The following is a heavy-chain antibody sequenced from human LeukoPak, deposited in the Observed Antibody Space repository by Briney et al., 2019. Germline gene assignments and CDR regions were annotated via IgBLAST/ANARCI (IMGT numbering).Heavy chain of an antibody. D-gene: IGHD3-10*02. Sequence: PGGSLRLSCAASGFTFSSYEMNWVRQAPGKGLEWVSYIGSSGSTIYYADSVKGRFTISRDNAKNYLYLQMNSLRAEDTAVYYCAELGISMIGGVWGKGTRVTISA. CDR1: GFTFSSYE. CDR2: IGSSGSTI. V-gene: IGHV3-48*03. CDR3: AELGISMIGGV. J-gene: IGHJ6*04.